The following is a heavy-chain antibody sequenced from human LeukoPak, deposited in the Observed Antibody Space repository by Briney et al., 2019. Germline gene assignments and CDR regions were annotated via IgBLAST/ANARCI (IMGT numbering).Heavy chain of an antibody. V-gene: IGHV4-31*03. D-gene: IGHD5-12*01. CDR2: IYYSGST. CDR3: ARVGGSGYDYDAFDI. J-gene: IGHJ3*02. Sequence: SQTLSLTCTVSGGSISSGGYYWSWIHQHPGKGLEWIGYIYYSGSTYYNPSLKSRVTISVDTSKNQFSLKLSSVTAADTAVYYCARVGGSGYDYDAFDIWGQGTMVTVSS. CDR1: GGSISSGGYY.